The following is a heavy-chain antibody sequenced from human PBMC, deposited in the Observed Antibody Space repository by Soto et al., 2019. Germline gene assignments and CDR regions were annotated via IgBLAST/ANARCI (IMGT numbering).Heavy chain of an antibody. CDR3: ATEGIAAAGCDY. CDR1: GFTFSSYW. Sequence: EVQLVESGGGLVQPGGSLRLSCAASGFTFSSYWMHWVRQAPGKGLVWVSRINSDGSSTSYADSVKGRFTSSRDNAKHALYPQMNSLRAEATAVYDCATEGIAAAGCDYWGRGTMVTVSS. CDR2: INSDGSST. V-gene: IGHV3-74*01. J-gene: IGHJ4*02. D-gene: IGHD6-13*01.